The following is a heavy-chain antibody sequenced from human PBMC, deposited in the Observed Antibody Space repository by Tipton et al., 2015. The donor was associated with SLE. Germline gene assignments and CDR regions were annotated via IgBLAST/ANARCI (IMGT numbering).Heavy chain of an antibody. Sequence: TLSLTCTVSGGSISSSSYYWGWIRQPPGKGLEWIGSIYYSGSTYYNPSLKSRVTISVDTSKNQFSLKLSSVTAADTAVYYCARAPEVPAAIRRAGGIDPWGQGTLVTVSS. J-gene: IGHJ5*02. V-gene: IGHV4-39*01. CDR1: GGSISSSSYY. D-gene: IGHD2-2*01. CDR2: IYYSGST. CDR3: ARAPEVPAAIRRAGGIDP.